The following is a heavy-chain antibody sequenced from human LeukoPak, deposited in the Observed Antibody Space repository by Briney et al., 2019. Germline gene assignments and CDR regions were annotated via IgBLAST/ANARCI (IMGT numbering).Heavy chain of an antibody. CDR3: ARLHSQQWLVPNYMDV. CDR1: GGSISSYY. Sequence: SETLSFTCTVSGGSISSYYWSWIRQPPGKGLEWIGYIYYSGSTNYNPSLKSRVTISVDTSKNQFSLKLSSVTAADTAVYYCARLHSQQWLVPNYMDVWGKGTTVTVSS. CDR2: IYYSGST. D-gene: IGHD6-19*01. J-gene: IGHJ6*03. V-gene: IGHV4-59*08.